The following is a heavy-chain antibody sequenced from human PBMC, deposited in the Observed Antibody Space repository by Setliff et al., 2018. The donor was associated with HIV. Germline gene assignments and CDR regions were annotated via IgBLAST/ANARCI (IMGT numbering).Heavy chain of an antibody. J-gene: IGHJ4*02. V-gene: IGHV1-3*01. CDR1: GYTFTQSHD. CDR3: ANGGSGGQFDH. Sequence: ASVKVSCKTSGYTFTQSHDLHWVRQVPGQGPEWMGWINLVTGKTAYLQKFQGRVIITRDTSESTAFMEMSSLRSEDTAVYSCANGGSGGQFDHWGQGTLVTVSS. CDR2: INLVTGKT. D-gene: IGHD3-10*01.